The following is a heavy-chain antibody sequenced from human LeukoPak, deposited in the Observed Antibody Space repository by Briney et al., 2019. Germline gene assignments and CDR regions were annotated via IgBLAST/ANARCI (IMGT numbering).Heavy chain of an antibody. D-gene: IGHD3-10*02. CDR3: VKGSGSYYVRYYLDF. CDR1: GFTFDDYA. CDR2: ISWNSGTI. Sequence: GGSLRLSCAASGFTFDDYAMHWVRQVPGKGLEWVSGISWNSGTIGYADSVMGRFTMSRDNAKNSLYLQMNSLRAEDTALYYCVKGSGSYYVRYYLDFWGQRTLVTVSS. V-gene: IGHV3-9*01. J-gene: IGHJ4*02.